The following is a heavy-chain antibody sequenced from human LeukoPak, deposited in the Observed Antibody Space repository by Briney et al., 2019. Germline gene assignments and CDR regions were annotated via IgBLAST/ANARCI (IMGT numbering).Heavy chain of an antibody. CDR1: GFTFSSYS. CDR3: ARELTIFGVVIEDAFDI. Sequence: PGGSLRLSCAASGFTFSSYSMNWVRQAPGKGLEWVSYISSSSSTIYYADSVKGRFTISRDNAKNSLYLQMNSLRAEDTAVYYCARELTIFGVVIEDAFDIWGQGTMVTVSS. D-gene: IGHD3-3*01. J-gene: IGHJ3*02. CDR2: ISSSSSTI. V-gene: IGHV3-48*04.